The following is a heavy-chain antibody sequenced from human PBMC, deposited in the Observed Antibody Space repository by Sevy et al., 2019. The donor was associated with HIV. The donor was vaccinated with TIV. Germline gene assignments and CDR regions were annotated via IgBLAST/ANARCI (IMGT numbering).Heavy chain of an antibody. CDR1: GFNFGDYA. CDR3: ARVPGTISPYYYFGMDV. J-gene: IGHJ6*02. CDR2: SRSKTYGGTT. Sequence: GGSLRLSCTASGFNFGDYAMSWCRRAPEKGLEWIGYSRSKTYGGTTEYAASVKGRFTISRDDSNSIASLQMNSLKTEDTAVYYCARVPGTISPYYYFGMDVWGQGTTVTVSS. D-gene: IGHD3-16*01. V-gene: IGHV3-49*03.